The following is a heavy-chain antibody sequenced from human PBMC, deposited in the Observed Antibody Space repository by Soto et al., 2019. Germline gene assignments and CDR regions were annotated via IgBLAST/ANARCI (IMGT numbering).Heavy chain of an antibody. CDR1: GYTFTSYG. Sequence: GASVKVSCKASGYTFTSYGISWVRQAPGQGLEWMGGIIPIFGTANYAQKFQGRVTITADKSTSTAYMELSSLRSEDTAVYYCAAGRGVIIYYGMDVWGQGTTVTVSS. D-gene: IGHD3-10*01. J-gene: IGHJ6*02. CDR2: IIPIFGTA. CDR3: AAGRGVIIYYGMDV. V-gene: IGHV1-69*06.